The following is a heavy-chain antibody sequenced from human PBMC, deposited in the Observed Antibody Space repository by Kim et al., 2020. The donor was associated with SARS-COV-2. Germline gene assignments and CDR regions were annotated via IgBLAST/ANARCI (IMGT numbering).Heavy chain of an antibody. Sequence: RYSPTFQGQVTIAADKSISTAYLQGSSLKASDTAMYYCARRVAAAGGTDYWGQGTLVTVSS. D-gene: IGHD6-13*01. J-gene: IGHJ4*02. V-gene: IGHV5-51*01. CDR3: ARRVAAAGGTDY.